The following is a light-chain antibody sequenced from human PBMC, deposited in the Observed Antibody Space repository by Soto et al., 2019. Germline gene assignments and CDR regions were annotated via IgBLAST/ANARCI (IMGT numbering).Light chain of an antibody. V-gene: IGLV2-14*03. CDR3: SAYADSSTKV. Sequence: QSVLTQPASVSGSPGQSITISCGGTSSDVGAYIYVSWYQQFPGKAPKLILYEVNNRPSGVSNRFSGSKSDTTASLTISGLQPEDEADYYCSAYADSSTKVFGTGTKVTVL. J-gene: IGLJ1*01. CDR2: EVN. CDR1: SSDVGAYIY.